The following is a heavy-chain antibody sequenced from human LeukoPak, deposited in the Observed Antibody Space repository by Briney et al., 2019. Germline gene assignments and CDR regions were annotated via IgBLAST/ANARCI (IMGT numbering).Heavy chain of an antibody. CDR1: GFTFSSYA. CDR3: ATLFKGDFDY. D-gene: IGHD2-21*01. V-gene: IGHV3-30-3*01. CDR2: ISYDGSNK. Sequence: PGGSLRLSCAASGFTFSSYAMHWVRKAPGKGLEWVAVISYDGSNKYYADSVKGRFTISRDNSKNTLYLQMNSLRAEDTAVYYCATLFKGDFDYWGQGTLVTVSS. J-gene: IGHJ4*02.